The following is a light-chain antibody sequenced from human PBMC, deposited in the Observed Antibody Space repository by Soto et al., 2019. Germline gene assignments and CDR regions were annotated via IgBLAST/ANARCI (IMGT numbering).Light chain of an antibody. CDR2: DAS. J-gene: IGKJ1*01. CDR3: QQYNSYST. Sequence: DIHMTQSPSTLSTSVGDRVTITCRASQSISNWLAWYQQKPGKAPKLLIYDASSLESGVPSRFSGSGSGTEFTLTISSLQPDDFATYYCQQYNSYSTFGQGTKVDIK. V-gene: IGKV1-5*01. CDR1: QSISNW.